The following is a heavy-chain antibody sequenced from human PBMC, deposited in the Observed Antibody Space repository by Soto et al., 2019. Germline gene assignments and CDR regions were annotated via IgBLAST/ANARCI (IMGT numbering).Heavy chain of an antibody. D-gene: IGHD3-22*01. CDR1: GATFSSYA. Sequence: ASVKVSCKDSGATFSSYAIAWVRQAPGQGLEWMGGIIPIFVTPSYAQKFQGRVTITADESTSTAYMELTGLRSEDTAVYYCARDGGRHYFDSRGYYFDYWGQGTLVTVSS. J-gene: IGHJ4*01. CDR2: IIPIFVTP. CDR3: ARDGGRHYFDSRGYYFDY. V-gene: IGHV1-69*13.